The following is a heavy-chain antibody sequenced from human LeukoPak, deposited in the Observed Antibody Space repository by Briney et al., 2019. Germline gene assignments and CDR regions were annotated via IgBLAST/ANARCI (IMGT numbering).Heavy chain of an antibody. CDR3: ARVFGDYVYLYYYYMDV. CDR2: IYYSGST. D-gene: IGHD4-17*01. V-gene: IGHV4-39*07. Sequence: SETLSLTCTVSGGSISSSSYYWGWIRQPPGKGLEWIGSIYYSGSTYYNPSLKSRVTISVDTSKNQFSLKLSSVTAADTAVYYCARVFGDYVYLYYYYMDVWGKGTTVAVSS. J-gene: IGHJ6*03. CDR1: GGSISSSSYY.